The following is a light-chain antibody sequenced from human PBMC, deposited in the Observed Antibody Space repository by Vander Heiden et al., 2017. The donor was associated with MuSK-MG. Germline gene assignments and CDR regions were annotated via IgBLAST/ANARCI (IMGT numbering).Light chain of an antibody. CDR1: QSISSY. CDR3: QQSYGTPRT. J-gene: IGKJ1*01. V-gene: IGKV1-39*01. Sequence: DIQMTQSPSSLSASVGDRVTITCRASQSISSYLNWYQQKPGKAPNLLIYAASSLQSGVPSRFSGSGSGTDFTLTISSLQPEDFATYYCQQSYGTPRTFGQGTMEEIK. CDR2: AAS.